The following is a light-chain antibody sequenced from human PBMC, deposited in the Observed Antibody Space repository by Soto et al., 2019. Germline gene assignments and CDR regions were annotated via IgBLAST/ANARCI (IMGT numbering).Light chain of an antibody. V-gene: IGKV3-15*01. CDR2: GAS. J-gene: IGKJ1*01. CDR3: QQYSNWWT. Sequence: EIVMTQSPATLSVSPGERATLSCRASHSVSSSLAWYQKKPGQAPRLLIYGASTRATGIPARYSGSGYGTEFTLTISSLQSEDFAVYYCQQYSNWWTFGQGTRVEIK. CDR1: HSVSSS.